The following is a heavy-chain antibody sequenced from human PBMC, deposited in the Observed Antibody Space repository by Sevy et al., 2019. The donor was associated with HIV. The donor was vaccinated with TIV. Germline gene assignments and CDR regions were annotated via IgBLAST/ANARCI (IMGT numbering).Heavy chain of an antibody. CDR1: GLTISSYS. CDR3: AGGGFCGEGFFGWFGP. J-gene: IGHJ5*02. CDR2: ISSSRSHI. D-gene: IGHD2-21*01. Sequence: GGSLRLSCAASGLTISSYSMNWVRQAPGKGLERVSAISSSRSHIFYADSVKGRFTISRDDAKNSLYLQMNSLRAEDRVVYYCAGGGFCGEGFFGWFGPWGQGTLVTVSS. V-gene: IGHV3-21*01.